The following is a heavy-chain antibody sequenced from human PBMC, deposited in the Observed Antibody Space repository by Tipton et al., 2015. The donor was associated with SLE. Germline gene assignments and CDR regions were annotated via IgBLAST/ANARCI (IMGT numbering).Heavy chain of an antibody. V-gene: IGHV3-21*01. CDR1: GFTFSNYI. Sequence: SLRLSCAASGFTFSNYIMNWVRQAPGKGLEWVSSISSSSSYIFYADSVKGRFTISRDNAKNSLYLQMNSLRAEDTAVYYCARGQYYYYYGMDVWGQGTTVTFSS. CDR2: ISSSSSYI. J-gene: IGHJ6*02. CDR3: ARGQYYYYYGMDV.